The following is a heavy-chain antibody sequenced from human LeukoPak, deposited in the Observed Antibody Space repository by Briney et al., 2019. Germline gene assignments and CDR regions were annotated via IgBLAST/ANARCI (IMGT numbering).Heavy chain of an antibody. Sequence: SETLSLTCTVSGGSISSYYWSWIRQPAGKGLEWIGSIYYSGSTYYNPSLKSRVTISVDTSKNQFSLKLSSATAADTAVYYCARLGELLSNFDYWGQGTLVTVSS. D-gene: IGHD1-26*01. CDR1: GGSISSYY. J-gene: IGHJ4*02. CDR2: IYYSGST. V-gene: IGHV4-59*05. CDR3: ARLGELLSNFDY.